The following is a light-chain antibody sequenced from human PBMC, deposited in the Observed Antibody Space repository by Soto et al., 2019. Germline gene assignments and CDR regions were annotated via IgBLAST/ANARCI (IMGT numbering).Light chain of an antibody. V-gene: IGKV3-11*01. CDR2: DAS. CDR3: HQRHSWPIT. J-gene: IGKJ5*01. CDR1: QSVSNF. Sequence: EIVLTQSPATLSLSPGEGATLSCRASQSVSNFLLWFQQKPGQAPRPLLYDASNRATGIPARFSGSGSGTDFTLTISSLEPEDFAVYYCHQRHSWPITFGQGTRLEIK.